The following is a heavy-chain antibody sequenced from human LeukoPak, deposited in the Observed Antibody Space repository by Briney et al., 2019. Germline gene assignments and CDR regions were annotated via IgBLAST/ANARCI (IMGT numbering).Heavy chain of an antibody. D-gene: IGHD2-15*01. Sequence: PGGGPRLSCATSGFTFWNAWMSWVPPAPGKGLEVVGRNKSKTEGGTTGYAADVKGRFTIARDDSKNTLYLQMNSLKTEDTAVYYCTTDGVVVAATSDYWGKGNLVSVSS. CDR3: TTDGVVVAATSDY. J-gene: IGHJ4*02. CDR1: GFTFWNAW. V-gene: IGHV3-15*01. CDR2: NKSKTEGGTT.